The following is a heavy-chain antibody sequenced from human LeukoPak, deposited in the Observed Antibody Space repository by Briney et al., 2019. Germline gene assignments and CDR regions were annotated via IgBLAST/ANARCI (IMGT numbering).Heavy chain of an antibody. CDR3: ARVIVVVLPARGYYYSLDV. D-gene: IGHD2-15*01. CDR2: ISHSGKI. V-gene: IGHV4-39*07. CDR1: GASISGSSYY. J-gene: IGHJ6*03. Sequence: PSETLSLTCTVSGASISGSSYYWGWIRQPPGKGLEWIGSISHSGKIYYNPSLKSRVTISVDTSKNQFSLKLNSVTAADTATYYCARVIVVVLPARGYYYSLDVWGKGTTVAVSS.